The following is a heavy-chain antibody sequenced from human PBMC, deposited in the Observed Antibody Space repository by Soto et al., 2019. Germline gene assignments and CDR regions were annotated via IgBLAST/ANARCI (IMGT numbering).Heavy chain of an antibody. CDR3: ARLSFSYGVDV. V-gene: IGHV4-4*02. CDR2: IYHGGST. Sequence: SETLSLTCAVSGGSISSANWWTWVRQPPGKGLEWIGEIYHGGSTSYNPSLKSRVTLSLDKFKNHFSLNLTSVTAADTAVYYCARLSFSYGVDVWGQGTTVTVSS. CDR1: GGSISSANW. J-gene: IGHJ6*02.